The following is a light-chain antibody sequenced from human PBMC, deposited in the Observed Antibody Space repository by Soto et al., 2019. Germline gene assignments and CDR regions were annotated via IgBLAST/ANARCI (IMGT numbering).Light chain of an antibody. CDR3: AAWDDSLNGVV. V-gene: IGLV1-44*01. CDR1: TSNIGRNT. J-gene: IGLJ2*01. CDR2: SNN. Sequence: QSVLTQPPSASGTPGQRVTISCSGSTSNIGRNTVHWYQQLPGTAPKLLIYSNNQRPSGVPDRFSGSKSGTSASLAISGLQSEDEADYYCAAWDDSLNGVVFGGGTKVTVL.